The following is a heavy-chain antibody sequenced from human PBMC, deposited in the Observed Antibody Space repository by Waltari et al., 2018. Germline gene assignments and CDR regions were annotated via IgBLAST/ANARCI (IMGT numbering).Heavy chain of an antibody. V-gene: IGHV1-58*01. D-gene: IGHD1-1*01. CDR2: IVVGSGNT. Sequence: QMQLVQSGPEVKKPGTSVKVSCKASGFTFTSSAVQWVRQARGQRLEWIGWIVVGSGNTNYAQKFQERVTITRDMSTSTAYMELSSLRSEDTAVYYCAAPNWNRYYYYYYMDVWGKGTTVTVSS. CDR3: AAPNWNRYYYYYYMDV. CDR1: GFTFTSSA. J-gene: IGHJ6*03.